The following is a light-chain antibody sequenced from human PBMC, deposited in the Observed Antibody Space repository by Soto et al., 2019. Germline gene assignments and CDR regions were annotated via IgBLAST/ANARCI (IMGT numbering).Light chain of an antibody. CDR3: QQYYNYKPLT. CDR1: QSISSW. CDR2: DAS. V-gene: IGKV1-5*01. J-gene: IGKJ4*01. Sequence: DIQMTQSPSTLSASVGDRVTITCRASQSISSWLAWYQQKPGKAPKLLIFDASSLESGTPSRFSGRRSGTQFTLTIDGLQPDDFATYFCQQYYNYKPLTFGGGTKVDIK.